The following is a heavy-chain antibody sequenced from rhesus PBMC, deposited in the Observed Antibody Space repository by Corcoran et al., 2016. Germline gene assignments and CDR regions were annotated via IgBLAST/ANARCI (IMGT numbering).Heavy chain of an antibody. CDR3: AREGSYGSSYGTLDS. D-gene: IGHD4-29*01. Sequence: QVQLQESGPGLVKPSATLSLTCAVSGGSISRSYYYWIWIRPAPRTGMAWIGYISYSGSTSYNPSLKSRVTISRDTSKNQFSLKLSSVTAADTAVYYCAREGSYGSSYGTLDSWGQGVVVTVSS. CDR1: GGSISRSYYY. V-gene: IGHV4-122*02. J-gene: IGHJ6*01. CDR2: ISYSGST.